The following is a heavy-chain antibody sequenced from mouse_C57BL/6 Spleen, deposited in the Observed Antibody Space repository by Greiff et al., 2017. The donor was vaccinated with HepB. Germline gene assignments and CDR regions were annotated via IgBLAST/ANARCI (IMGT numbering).Heavy chain of an antibody. CDR1: GYAFSSSW. V-gene: IGHV1-82*01. CDR2: IYPGDGDT. CDR3: ARGEVGGGYFDY. Sequence: VKLMESGPELVKPGASVKISCKASGYAFSSSWMNWVKQRPGKGLEWIGRIYPGDGDTNYNGKFKGKATLTADKSSSTAYMQLSSLTSEDSAVYFCARGEVGGGYFDYWGQGTTLTVSS. J-gene: IGHJ2*01. D-gene: IGHD1-1*02.